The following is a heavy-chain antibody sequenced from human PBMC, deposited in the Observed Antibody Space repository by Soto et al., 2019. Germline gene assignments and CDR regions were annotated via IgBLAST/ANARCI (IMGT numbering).Heavy chain of an antibody. V-gene: IGHV3-48*03. D-gene: IGHD3-22*01. CDR3: AREGSYDTMDY. CDR2: ISSSGSTV. Sequence: GGPLRHSCSASGLTFSSSERHLVRLAPGKGLEWVSYISSSGSTVYHADSVEGRLTISRDNAKNSLFLQMNSLRAEDTALYYCAREGSYDTMDYWGLGTLVTVSS. CDR1: GLTFSSSE. J-gene: IGHJ4*02.